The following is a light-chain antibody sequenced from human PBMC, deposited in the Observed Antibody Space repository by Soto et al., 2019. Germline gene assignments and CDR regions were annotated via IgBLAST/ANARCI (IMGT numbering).Light chain of an antibody. V-gene: IGKV1-39*01. CDR2: GAA. Sequence: DIQMTQSPSSLSASVGDRVTITCRASQRSSINLNWYQQKPGKAPKLLIYGAASLQSGVPLRFSGSGSGTDFTLTISSLQPEDFGTYYCQQSYSPPYPFGQGTKLEIQ. CDR3: QQSYSPPYP. CDR1: QRSSIN. J-gene: IGKJ2*01.